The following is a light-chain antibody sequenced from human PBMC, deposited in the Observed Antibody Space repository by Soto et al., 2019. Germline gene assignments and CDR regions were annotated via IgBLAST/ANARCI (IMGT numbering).Light chain of an antibody. CDR3: QQYGSSSWT. V-gene: IGKV1-9*01. J-gene: IGKJ1*01. CDR1: QGISSY. CDR2: AAS. Sequence: IQLTQSPSSLSASVGDRVTITCRASQGISSYLAWYQQKPGKAPKLLIYAASTLQSGVPSRFSGSGSGTDFTLTISRLEPEDFAVYYCQQYGSSSWTFGQGTKVEIK.